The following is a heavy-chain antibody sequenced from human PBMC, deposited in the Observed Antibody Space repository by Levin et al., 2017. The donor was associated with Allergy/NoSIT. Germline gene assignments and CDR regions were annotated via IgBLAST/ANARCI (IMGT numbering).Heavy chain of an antibody. V-gene: IGHV5-51*01. CDR3: ARMAHDYGDYAFDY. D-gene: IGHD4-17*01. CDR2: IYPGDSDT. J-gene: IGHJ4*02. CDR1: GYSFTSYW. Sequence: KVSCKGSGYSFTSYWIGWVRQMPGKGLEWMGIIYPGDSDTRYSPSFQGQVTISADKSISTAYLQWSSLKASDTAMYYCARMAHDYGDYAFDYWGQGTLVTVSS.